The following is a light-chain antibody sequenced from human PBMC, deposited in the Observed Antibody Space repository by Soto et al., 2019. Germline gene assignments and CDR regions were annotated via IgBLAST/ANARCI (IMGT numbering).Light chain of an antibody. J-gene: IGKJ4*01. CDR1: QSVHVSY. CDR3: QQYGIAPLALT. CDR2: GTS. Sequence: EVVLTQSPGTLSLSPGETATLSCRASQSVHVSYLAWYQQKPGQAPSLLIYGTSSRATGIPDRFSGSGSGTDFTLTISRLEPEDFALYYCQQYGIAPLALTFGGGTKVE. V-gene: IGKV3-20*01.